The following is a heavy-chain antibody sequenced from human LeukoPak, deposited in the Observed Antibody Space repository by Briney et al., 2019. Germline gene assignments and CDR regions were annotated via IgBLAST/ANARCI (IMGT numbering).Heavy chain of an antibody. Sequence: SETLSLTYTVSGGSISSYYWSWIRQPPGKGLEWIGYIYYSGSTNYNPSLKSRVTISVDTSKNQFSLKLSSVTAADTAVYYCARKVAGRYCSSTSCYLGGEFDYWGQGTLVTVSS. V-gene: IGHV4-59*01. CDR3: ARKVAGRYCSSTSCYLGGEFDY. J-gene: IGHJ4*02. CDR1: GGSISSYY. D-gene: IGHD2-2*01. CDR2: IYYSGST.